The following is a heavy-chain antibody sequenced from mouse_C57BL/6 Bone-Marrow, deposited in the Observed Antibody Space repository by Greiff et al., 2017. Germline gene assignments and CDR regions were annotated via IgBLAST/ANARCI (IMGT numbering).Heavy chain of an antibody. Sequence: QVQLQQSGAELVRPGTSVKVSCKASGYAFTNYLIEWVKQRPGQGLEWSGVSNPGSGGPKYNEKFKGKATLTADKSSSTAYMQLSSLTSEDSAVYFCARWGYGSLVLFDYWGQGTTLTVSS. CDR1: GYAFTNYL. CDR3: ARWGYGSLVLFDY. D-gene: IGHD1-1*01. J-gene: IGHJ2*01. V-gene: IGHV1-54*01. CDR2: SNPGSGGP.